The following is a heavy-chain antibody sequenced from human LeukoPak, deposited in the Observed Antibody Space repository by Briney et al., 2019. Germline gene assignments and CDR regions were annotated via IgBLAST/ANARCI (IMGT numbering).Heavy chain of an antibody. CDR3: AREFHDILTGYGWFDP. V-gene: IGHV1-69*05. J-gene: IGHJ5*02. CDR2: IIPIFGTA. D-gene: IGHD3-9*01. CDR1: AGTFSSYA. Sequence: PGASVKVSCKASAGTFSSYAISWVRQAPGQGLEWMGGIIPIFGTANYAQKFQGRVTITTDESMSTAYMELSSLRPEDTAVYYCAREFHDILTGYGWFDPWGQGTLVTVSS.